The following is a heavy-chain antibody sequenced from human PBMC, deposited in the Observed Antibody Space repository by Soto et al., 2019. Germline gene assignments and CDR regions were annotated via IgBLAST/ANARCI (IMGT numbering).Heavy chain of an antibody. V-gene: IGHV1-69*01. J-gene: IGHJ4*02. CDR2: IIPIFGTA. D-gene: IGHD6-19*01. Sequence: QVQLVQSGAEVKKPGSSVKVSCKASGGTFSSYAISWVRQAPVQGLEWVGGIIPIFGTANYAQKFQGRVTITADDSPSTAYMELSSLRSEDTAVYYCARDHAAVAGTSAFAYWGQGTLVTVSS. CDR3: ARDHAAVAGTSAFAY. CDR1: GGTFSSYA.